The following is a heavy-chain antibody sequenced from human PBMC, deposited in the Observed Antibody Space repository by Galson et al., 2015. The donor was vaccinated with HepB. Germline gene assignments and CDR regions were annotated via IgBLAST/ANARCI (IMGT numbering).Heavy chain of an antibody. J-gene: IGHJ6*02. V-gene: IGHV3-48*02. CDR2: ISYSSSPI. D-gene: IGHD2-8*01. CDR3: ARDCMPYYYGMDV. Sequence: SLRLSCAASGFTFSSYSMNWVRQAPGKGLEWVSYISYSSSPIYYADSVKGRFTISRDNAKNSLYLQMNSLRDEDTAVYYCARDCMPYYYGMDVWGQGTTVTVSS. CDR1: GFTFSSYS.